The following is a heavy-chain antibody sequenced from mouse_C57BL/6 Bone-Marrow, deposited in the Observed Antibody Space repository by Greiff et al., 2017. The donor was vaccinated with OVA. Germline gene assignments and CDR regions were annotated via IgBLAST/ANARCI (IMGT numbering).Heavy chain of an antibody. Sequence: EVHLVESGPGMVKPSQSLSLTCTVTGYSITSGYDWHWIRHFPGNKLEWMGYISYSGSTNYNPSLKSRISITHDTSKNHFFLKLNSVTTEDTATYYCATGGWDWFAYWGQGTLVTVSA. CDR3: ATGGWDWFAY. V-gene: IGHV3-1*01. J-gene: IGHJ3*01. CDR2: ISYSGST. D-gene: IGHD4-1*01. CDR1: GYSITSGYD.